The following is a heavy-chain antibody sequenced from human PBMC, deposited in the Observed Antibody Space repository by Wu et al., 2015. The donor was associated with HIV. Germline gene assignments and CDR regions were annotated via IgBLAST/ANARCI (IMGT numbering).Heavy chain of an antibody. J-gene: IGHJ6*03. CDR2: INPDNDNT. D-gene: IGHD2-15*01. CDR3: ARAARYYYYYMDV. Sequence: QVQLVQSGVEVKKPGASVKVSCKASGYTFSDYRITWVRQAPGQGLEWMGWINPDNDNTHYAQNFQGRVTMTTDTSTSTVYMELRSLRSDDTAVYYCARAARYYYYYMDVWGKGTTVTVSS. CDR1: GYTFSDYR. V-gene: IGHV1-18*01.